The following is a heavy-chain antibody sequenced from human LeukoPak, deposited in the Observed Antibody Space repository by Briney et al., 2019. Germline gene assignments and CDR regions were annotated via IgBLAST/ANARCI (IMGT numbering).Heavy chain of an antibody. CDR2: IYYSGST. D-gene: IGHD2-2*01. Sequence: SETLSLTCTVSGGSISSYYWSWIRQPPGKGLEWIGYIYYSGSTNYNPSLKSRVTISVDTSKNQFSLKLSSVTAADTAVYYCARTIGYCSSTSCSNWFDPWGQGTLVTVSS. CDR3: ARTIGYCSSTSCSNWFDP. J-gene: IGHJ5*02. CDR1: GGSISSYY. V-gene: IGHV4-59*01.